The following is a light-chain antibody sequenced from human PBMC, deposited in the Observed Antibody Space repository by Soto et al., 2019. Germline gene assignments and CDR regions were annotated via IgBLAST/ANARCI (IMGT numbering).Light chain of an antibody. Sequence: DLQMTHSPSSLSAPILHRVTITCRASQSISRYLNWYQEEPGKAPKHLIYGASTLQRGVPSRFSGSGSGTDFTLTISSLQPEDFTTYYCQQNYNTLITFGQGTRLEIK. V-gene: IGKV1-39*01. J-gene: IGKJ5*01. CDR2: GAS. CDR3: QQNYNTLIT. CDR1: QSISRY.